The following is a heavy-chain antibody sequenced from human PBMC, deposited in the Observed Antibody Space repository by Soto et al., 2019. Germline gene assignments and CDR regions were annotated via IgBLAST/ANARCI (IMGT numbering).Heavy chain of an antibody. J-gene: IGHJ6*02. V-gene: IGHV3-11*01. CDR3: AIDAGLVVVYSCAPRSYCGIND. CDR1: GFTFSDYC. Sequence: QVQLVESGGGLVQPGGSLRLSCAASGFTFSDYCMHWIRQAPGKGLEWVSCITSSGRTTYYADSVKGRFTISRDNAKKSLYMKIRDLGAENTAVYYCAIDAGLVVVYSCAPRSYCGINDWGQGTTVTVSS. D-gene: IGHD2-2*01. CDR2: ITSSGRTT.